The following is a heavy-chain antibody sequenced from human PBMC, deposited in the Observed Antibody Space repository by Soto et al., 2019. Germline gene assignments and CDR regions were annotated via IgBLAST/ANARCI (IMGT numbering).Heavy chain of an antibody. V-gene: IGHV3-21*01. CDR3: VRSGTARLLRHSWFDT. CDR2: ITTSSAYI. Sequence: EVQLVESGGGLVKPGGSLRLSCAASGFTFNTYDMNWVRQAPGKGLEWVSSITTSSAYIYYADSLKGRITISRDNAKNSLFRQWNSLRAEDTAVYYCVRSGTARLLRHSWFDTWGQGTLVTVSS. CDR1: GFTFNTYD. D-gene: IGHD2-21*01. J-gene: IGHJ5*02.